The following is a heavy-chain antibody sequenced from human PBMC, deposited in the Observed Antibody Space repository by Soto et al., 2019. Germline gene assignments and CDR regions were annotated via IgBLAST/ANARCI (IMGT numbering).Heavy chain of an antibody. CDR2: ISWNGDIV. Sequence: LRLTCEGSGLKFEDYAMYWVRQVPGKGLEWVASISWNGDIVGYADSVRGRFTISRDNAQNSLSLEMNSLRVEYTALYYCAKDKGSRYWRRSSWYWLAFGMDVWGQGTSVTVSS. J-gene: IGHJ6*02. CDR1: GLKFEDYA. CDR3: AKDKGSRYWRRSSWYWLAFGMDV. D-gene: IGHD6-13*01. V-gene: IGHV3-9*01.